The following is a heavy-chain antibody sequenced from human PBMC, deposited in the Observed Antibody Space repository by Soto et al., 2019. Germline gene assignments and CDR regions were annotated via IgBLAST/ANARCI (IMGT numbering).Heavy chain of an antibody. CDR1: GGSISGDDYY. D-gene: IGHD4-17*01. J-gene: IGHJ4*02. CDR3: ARLPNGAQYFDY. V-gene: IGHV4-39*01. Sequence: QLQLQESGPGLVKPSETLSLTCTVSGGSISGDDYYWGWIRQPPGRGLEWIGTIYSRGNTYYSPSLKSRVTISIDTSKNQFSLKVTSVTAADTAVYSCARLPNGAQYFDYWGQGTLVTVSS. CDR2: IYSRGNT.